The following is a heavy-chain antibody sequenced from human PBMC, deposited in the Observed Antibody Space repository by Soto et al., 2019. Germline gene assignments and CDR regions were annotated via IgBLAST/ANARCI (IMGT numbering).Heavy chain of an antibody. J-gene: IGHJ4*02. CDR2: MYWDDDR. CDR1: GFSLITRGVG. V-gene: IGHV2-5*02. D-gene: IGHD3-22*01. Sequence: QITLRESGPTLVKPTQTLTLPCTFSGFSLITRGVGVGGIRQPPGKALAWLSLMYWDDDRLYRPSLKNRLTINWYNPINQVVLKMSKKHSVVIDTYACAHTLLFHGSGFSHFDYGGQGILVTVSS. CDR3: AHTLLFHGSGFSHFDY.